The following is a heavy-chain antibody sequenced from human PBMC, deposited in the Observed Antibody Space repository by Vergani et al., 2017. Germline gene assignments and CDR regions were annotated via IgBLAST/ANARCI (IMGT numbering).Heavy chain of an antibody. CDR1: GFTFSSYA. J-gene: IGHJ6*02. D-gene: IGHD3-3*01. CDR3: ARGGITIFGVVAYGMDV. CDR2: ISGSGGST. Sequence: EVQLVESGGGLVQPGGSLRLSCAASGFTFSSYAMSWVRQAPGKGLEWVSAISGSGGSTYYADSVKGRFTISRDNSKNTLYLQMNSLRAEDTAVYYCARGGITIFGVVAYGMDVWGQGTTVTVSS. V-gene: IGHV3-23*04.